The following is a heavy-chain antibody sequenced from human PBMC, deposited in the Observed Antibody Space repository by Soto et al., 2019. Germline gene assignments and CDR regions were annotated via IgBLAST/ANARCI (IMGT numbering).Heavy chain of an antibody. CDR1: GYTFTSYG. CDR3: ARDEEYYDILTGYYIPADYFDY. Sequence: ASVKVSCKASGYTFTSYGISWVRQAPGQGLEWMGWISAYNGNTNYAQKLQGRVTMTTDTSTSTAYMELRSLRSDDTAVYYCARDEEYYDILTGYYIPADYFDYWGQGTLVTVSS. J-gene: IGHJ4*02. V-gene: IGHV1-18*01. D-gene: IGHD3-9*01. CDR2: ISAYNGNT.